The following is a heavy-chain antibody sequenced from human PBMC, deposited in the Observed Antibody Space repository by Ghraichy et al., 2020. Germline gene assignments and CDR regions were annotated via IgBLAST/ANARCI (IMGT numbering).Heavy chain of an antibody. CDR3: ARFGPDYDFLDY. J-gene: IGHJ4*02. CDR1: GFTFSSYG. D-gene: IGHD3-3*01. CDR2: IWYDGSNK. V-gene: IGHV3-33*01. Sequence: GSLRLSCAASGFTFSSYGMHWVRQAPGKGLEWVAVIWYDGSNKYYADSVKGRFTISRDNSKNTLYLQMNSLRAEDTAVYYCARFGPDYDFLDYWGQGTLVTVSS.